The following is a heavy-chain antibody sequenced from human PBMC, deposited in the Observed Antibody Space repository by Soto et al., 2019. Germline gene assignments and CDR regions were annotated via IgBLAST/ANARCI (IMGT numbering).Heavy chain of an antibody. J-gene: IGHJ4*02. CDR3: ARDRIYSSSWHDY. CDR2: ISYDGSNK. Sequence: QVQLVESGGGVVQPGRSLRLSCAASGFTFSSYAMHWVRQAPGKGLEWVAVISYDGSNKYYADSVKGRFTIFRDNSKNTLYLQMNSLRAGDTAVYYCARDRIYSSSWHDYWGQGALVTVSS. CDR1: GFTFSSYA. D-gene: IGHD6-13*01. V-gene: IGHV3-30-3*01.